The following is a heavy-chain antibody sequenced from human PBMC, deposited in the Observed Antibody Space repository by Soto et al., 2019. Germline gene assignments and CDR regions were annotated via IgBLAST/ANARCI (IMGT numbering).Heavy chain of an antibody. CDR2: ISSSSSTI. V-gene: IGHV3-48*02. CDR1: GFTFSSYS. J-gene: IGHJ3*02. D-gene: IGHD3-3*01. CDR3: ATLRVLEWLAPDALDI. Sequence: EVQLVESGGGLVQPGGSLRLSCAASGFTFSSYSMNWVRQAPGQGLGWVSYISSSSSTISYADTVRGRFTVARDNAKNTLDMQRNSLGDEDTAGYYWATLRVLEWLAPDALDIWGQGTMVTVSS.